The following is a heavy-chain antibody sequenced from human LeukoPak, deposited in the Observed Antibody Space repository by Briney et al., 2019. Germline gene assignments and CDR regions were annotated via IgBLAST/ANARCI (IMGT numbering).Heavy chain of an antibody. J-gene: IGHJ6*03. CDR2: IPYDGSNK. D-gene: IGHD2-2*01. Sequence: GRSLRLSCAASGFTFSSYAMHWVRQAPGKGLEWVAVIPYDGSNKYYADSVKGRFTISRDNSKNTLYLQMNSLRSDDTAVYYCARDRGGVPAAIALDRYWPRNYYYYYYMDVWGKGTTVTVSS. V-gene: IGHV3-30*04. CDR1: GFTFSSYA. CDR3: ARDRGGVPAAIALDRYWPRNYYYYYYMDV.